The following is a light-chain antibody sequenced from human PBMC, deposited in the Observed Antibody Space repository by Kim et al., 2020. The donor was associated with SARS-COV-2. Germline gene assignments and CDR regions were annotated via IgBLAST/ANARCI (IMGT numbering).Light chain of an antibody. CDR3: QSADSSDTFWV. CDR1: ALPKQY. V-gene: IGLV3-25*03. Sequence: QGQTARITCSGGALPKQYAYWFQEKRGQAPVVVIYEDTERPSGIPERFSGSTSGTTVTLTISGVQAEDEADYYCQSADSSDTFWVFGGGTQLTVL. CDR2: EDT. J-gene: IGLJ3*02.